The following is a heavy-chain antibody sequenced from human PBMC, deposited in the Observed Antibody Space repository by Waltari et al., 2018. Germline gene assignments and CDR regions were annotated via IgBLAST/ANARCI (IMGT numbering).Heavy chain of an antibody. CDR1: GGSISSYY. Sequence: QVQLQESGPGLVKPSETLSLTCTVSGGSISSYYWSWIRQHPGKGREGIGYIYYSGSTNYNPSLKSRVTISVDTSKNQFSLKLSSVTAADTAVYYCARVADYDYIWGSYRPTRPDAFDIWGQGTMVTVSS. D-gene: IGHD3-16*02. J-gene: IGHJ3*02. CDR2: IYYSGST. V-gene: IGHV4-59*01. CDR3: ARVADYDYIWGSYRPTRPDAFDI.